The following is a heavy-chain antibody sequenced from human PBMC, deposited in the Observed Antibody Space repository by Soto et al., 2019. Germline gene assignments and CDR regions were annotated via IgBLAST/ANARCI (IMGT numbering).Heavy chain of an antibody. Sequence: PSETLSLTCTVSGGSISSGGYYWSWILQHPGKGLEWIGYIYYSGSTYYNPSLKSRVTISVDTSKNQFSLKLSSVTAADTAVYYCARSRSYFFDYYYYGMDVWGQGTTVTVSS. J-gene: IGHJ6*02. CDR2: IYYSGST. D-gene: IGHD3-10*01. CDR3: ARSRSYFFDYYYYGMDV. CDR1: GGSISSGGYY. V-gene: IGHV4-31*03.